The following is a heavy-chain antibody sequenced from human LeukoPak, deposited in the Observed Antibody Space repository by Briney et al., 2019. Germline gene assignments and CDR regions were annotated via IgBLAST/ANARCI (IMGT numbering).Heavy chain of an antibody. CDR2: IKQDGSEK. D-gene: IGHD5-12*01. V-gene: IGHV3-7*01. J-gene: IGHJ4*02. CDR1: GFTFSSYW. CDR3: ARAGGYASSWAY. Sequence: GGPLRLSCAASGFTFSSYWMSWVRQAPGKGLEWVANIKQDGSEKNYVDSVKGRFTISRDNAKNSLELQMNSLRGEDTAVYYCARAGGYASSWAYWGQGTLVTVCS.